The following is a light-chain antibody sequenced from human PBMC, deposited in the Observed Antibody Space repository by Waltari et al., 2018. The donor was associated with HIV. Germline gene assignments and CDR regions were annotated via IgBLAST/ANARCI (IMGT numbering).Light chain of an antibody. Sequence: QSALTQPPSASGSLGQSVTISSTGSISDIGAYDSVPWFPQHPRSAPKLFLYERTTRPSSGLDRFSCPRAGRTPFLTVAGLQPDDEATYFCGSHGDSLRVLVGGETNVT. V-gene: IGLV2-8*01. CDR3: GSHGDSLRVL. CDR1: ISDIGAYDS. CDR2: ERT. J-gene: IGLJ2*01.